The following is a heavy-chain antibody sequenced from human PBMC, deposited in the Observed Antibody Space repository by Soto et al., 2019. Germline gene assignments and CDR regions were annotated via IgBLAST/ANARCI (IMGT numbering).Heavy chain of an antibody. J-gene: IGHJ5*02. D-gene: IGHD2-15*01. V-gene: IGHV3-23*01. CDR2: ISGSGVGT. CDR3: ARDASGSWYPVFWFDP. CDR1: GFTFNIYA. Sequence: GGSLRLSCAASGFTFNIYAMSWVRQAPGKGLEWVSGISGSGVGTHYADSVKGRFTISRDNAKNPLYLQMNSLRAEDTAVYYCARDASGSWYPVFWFDPWGQGTLVTVSS.